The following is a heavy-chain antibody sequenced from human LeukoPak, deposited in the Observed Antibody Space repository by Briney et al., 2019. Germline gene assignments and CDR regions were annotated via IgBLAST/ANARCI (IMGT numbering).Heavy chain of an antibody. Sequence: SETLSLTCTVSGGSISSSSYYWGWIRQPPGKGLEWIGSIYYSGSTYYNPSLKSRITISVDTSKNQFSLRLSSVTAADTAVYYCARELWFADAPGSWLDPWGQGTLVTVSS. V-gene: IGHV4-39*07. CDR1: GGSISSSSYY. CDR2: IYYSGST. J-gene: IGHJ5*02. D-gene: IGHD3-10*01. CDR3: ARELWFADAPGSWLDP.